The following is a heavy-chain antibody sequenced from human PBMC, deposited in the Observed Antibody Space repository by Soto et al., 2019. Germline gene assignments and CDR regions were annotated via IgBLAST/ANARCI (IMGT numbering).Heavy chain of an antibody. D-gene: IGHD6-19*01. CDR1: GGSFSGYY. Sequence: SETLSLTCAVYGGSFSGYYWSWIRQPPGKGLEWIGEINHSGSTNYNPSLKSRVTISVDTSKNQFSLKLRSVTAADTAVYYCARGVSRYSRGWEYWYFDLWGRGTLVTVSS. J-gene: IGHJ2*01. CDR3: ARGVSRYSRGWEYWYFDL. CDR2: INHSGST. V-gene: IGHV4-34*01.